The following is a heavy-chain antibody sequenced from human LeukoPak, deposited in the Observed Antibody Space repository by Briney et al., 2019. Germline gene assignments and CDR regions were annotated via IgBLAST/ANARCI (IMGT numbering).Heavy chain of an antibody. CDR3: AREGGTVTMYDY. CDR1: GFTFSSYA. CDR2: INESGRTT. V-gene: IGHV3-74*01. J-gene: IGHJ4*02. Sequence: GGSLRLSCAASGFTFSSYAMSWVRQAPGKGLVWVSRINESGRTTTYADSVKGRSTISRDSAQNTVYLQMNSLRAEDTAVYYCAREGGTVTMYDYWGQGTLVTVSS. D-gene: IGHD4-11*01.